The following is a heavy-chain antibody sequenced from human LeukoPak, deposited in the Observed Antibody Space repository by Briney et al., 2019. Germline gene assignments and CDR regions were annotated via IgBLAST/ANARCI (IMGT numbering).Heavy chain of an antibody. D-gene: IGHD4-17*01. V-gene: IGHV4-39*07. CDR2: INHSGST. CDR3: ARGLTTVTTFNWFDP. Sequence: PSETLSLTCTVSGGSISSGGYYWSWIRQPPGKGLEWIGEINHSGSTNYNPSLKSRVTISVGTSKNQFSLKLSSVTAADTAVYSCARGLTTVTTFNWFDPWGQGTLVAVSS. CDR1: GGSISSGGYY. J-gene: IGHJ5*02.